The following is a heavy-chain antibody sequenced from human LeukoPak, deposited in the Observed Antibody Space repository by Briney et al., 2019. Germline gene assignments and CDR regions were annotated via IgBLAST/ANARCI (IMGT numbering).Heavy chain of an antibody. J-gene: IGHJ4*02. CDR2: ISYDGSNK. CDR3: AKDEAVAGTY. V-gene: IGHV3-30*18. CDR1: GFTFSSYG. D-gene: IGHD6-19*01. Sequence: GRSLRLSCAASGFTFSSYGMHWVRQAPGKGLEWVAVISYDGSNKYYADSVKGRFTISRDNSKNTLYLQMNSLRAEDTAVYYCAKDEAVAGTYWGQGTLVTVSS.